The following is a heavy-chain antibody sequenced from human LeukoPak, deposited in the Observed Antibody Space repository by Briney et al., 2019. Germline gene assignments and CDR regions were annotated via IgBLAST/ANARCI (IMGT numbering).Heavy chain of an antibody. CDR3: ARATDYFDY. Sequence: GGSLRLSCVASGFAFSSYWMNWVRQAPGKGLEWVSSISTSSTYIYYADSVKGRFTISRDNAKTSLYLQMNSLRAEDTAVYYCARATDYFDYWGQGTLVTVSS. CDR2: ISTSSTYI. CDR1: GFAFSSYW. V-gene: IGHV3-21*01. J-gene: IGHJ4*02.